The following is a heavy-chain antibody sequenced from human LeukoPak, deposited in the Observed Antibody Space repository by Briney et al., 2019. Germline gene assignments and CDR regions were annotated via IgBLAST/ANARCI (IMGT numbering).Heavy chain of an antibody. D-gene: IGHD3-22*01. CDR1: GFTFTSSA. Sequence: SVKVSCKASGFTFTSSAMQWVRQARGQRLEWIGWIVVGSGNTNYAQKFQERVTITRDTSTSTAYMELSSLRSEDTAVYYCAAVYNYYDSSGYPGQYYFDYWGQGTLVTVSS. J-gene: IGHJ4*02. CDR2: IVVGSGNT. V-gene: IGHV1-58*02. CDR3: AAVYNYYDSSGYPGQYYFDY.